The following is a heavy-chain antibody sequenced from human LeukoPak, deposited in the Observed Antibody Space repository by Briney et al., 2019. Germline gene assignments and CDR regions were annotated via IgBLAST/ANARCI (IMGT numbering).Heavy chain of an antibody. CDR2: ISGSGGST. V-gene: IGHV3-23*01. CDR3: ARESAIRGGSGSYTLDY. Sequence: PGGSLRLSCVVSGFTVSSNYMSWVRQAPGKGLEWVSAISGSGGSTYYADSVKGRFTISRDNAKNSLYLQMNSLRAEDTAVYYCARESAIRGGSGSYTLDYWGQGTLVTVSS. J-gene: IGHJ4*02. D-gene: IGHD3-10*01. CDR1: GFTVSSNY.